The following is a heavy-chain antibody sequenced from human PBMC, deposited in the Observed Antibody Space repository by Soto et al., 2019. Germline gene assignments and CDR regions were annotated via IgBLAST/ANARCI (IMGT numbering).Heavy chain of an antibody. CDR1: GDSVSSNSAA. D-gene: IGHD6-19*01. V-gene: IGHV6-1*01. CDR3: ARVWGIAVAGTSVPIDY. J-gene: IGHJ4*02. CDR2: TYYRSKWYN. Sequence: SQTLSLTCAISGDSVSSNSAAWNWIRQSPSRGLEWLGRTYYRSKWYNDYAVSVKSRITINPDTSKNQFSLQLNSVTPEDTAVYYCARVWGIAVAGTSVPIDYSGQGTLVTVSS.